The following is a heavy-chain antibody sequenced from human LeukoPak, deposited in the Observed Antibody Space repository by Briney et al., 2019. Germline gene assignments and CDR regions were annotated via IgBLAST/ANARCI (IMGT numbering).Heavy chain of an antibody. CDR3: ARGGGLKGIAAADAGDY. J-gene: IGHJ4*02. D-gene: IGHD6-13*01. Sequence: ASVRVSCKASGYTFTAYYLHWVRQAPGQGLEWMGWINPNSGGTNYAQKLQGRVTMTTDTSTSTAYMELRSLRSDDTAVYYCARGGGLKGIAAADAGDYWGQGTLVTVSS. CDR2: INPNSGGT. V-gene: IGHV1-2*02. CDR1: GYTFTAYY.